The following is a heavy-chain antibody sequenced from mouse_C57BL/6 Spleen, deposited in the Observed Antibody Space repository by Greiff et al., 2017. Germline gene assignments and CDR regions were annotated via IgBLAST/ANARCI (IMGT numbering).Heavy chain of an antibody. Sequence: EVQLQQSGPELVKPGASVKISCKASGYTFTDYYMNWVKQSHGKSLEWIGDINPNNGGTSYNQKFKGKATLTVDKSSSTAYMELRSLTSEDSAVYYCARGSSLPYFDYWCQGTTLTVSS. CDR1: GYTFTDYY. D-gene: IGHD1-1*01. J-gene: IGHJ2*01. CDR3: ARGSSLPYFDY. CDR2: INPNNGGT. V-gene: IGHV1-26*01.